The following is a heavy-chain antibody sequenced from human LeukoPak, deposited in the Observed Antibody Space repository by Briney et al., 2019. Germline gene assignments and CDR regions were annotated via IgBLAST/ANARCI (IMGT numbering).Heavy chain of an antibody. CDR2: IYYSGST. V-gene: IGHV4-59*01. CDR3: ARVGGDTNSGSVKSDGFDI. CDR1: GGSISSYY. D-gene: IGHD1-26*01. Sequence: SETLSLTCTVSGGSISSYYWSWLRQPPGKGVEGIGYIYYSGSTNYNPPLKRRVTISVDTSKNQFSLKVSCVTAAGTGVYYCARVGGDTNSGSVKSDGFDIWGEGTMVTVSS. J-gene: IGHJ3*02.